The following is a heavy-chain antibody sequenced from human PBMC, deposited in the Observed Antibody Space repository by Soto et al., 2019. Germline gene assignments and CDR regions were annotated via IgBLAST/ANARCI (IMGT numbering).Heavy chain of an antibody. CDR3: ARRRRSSTSGSYRLDP. J-gene: IGHJ5*02. V-gene: IGHV4-39*01. Sequence: QLQLQESGPGLVKPSETLSLTCTVSGGSISSSSYYWGWIRQPPGKGLEWIGSIYYSGSTYYNPSLKSRVTISVDTSKNQFSLKLSSVTAADTAVYYCARRRRSSTSGSYRLDPWGQGTLVTVSP. CDR2: IYYSGST. D-gene: IGHD3-10*01. CDR1: GGSISSSSYY.